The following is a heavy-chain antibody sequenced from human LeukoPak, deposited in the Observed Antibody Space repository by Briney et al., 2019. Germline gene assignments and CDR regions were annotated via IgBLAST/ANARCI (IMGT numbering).Heavy chain of an antibody. D-gene: IGHD3-22*01. CDR3: ARDIYYDSSEGNFDI. Sequence: ASVKVSCKAPGYTFTTYYMHWVRQAPRQGREWMGIINPSGGSTSYAQKFQGRVTMTRDMSTSTVYMELSSLRSEETAVYYCARDIYYDSSEGNFDIWGQGTMVTVSS. J-gene: IGHJ3*02. CDR2: INPSGGST. V-gene: IGHV1-46*01. CDR1: GYTFTTYY.